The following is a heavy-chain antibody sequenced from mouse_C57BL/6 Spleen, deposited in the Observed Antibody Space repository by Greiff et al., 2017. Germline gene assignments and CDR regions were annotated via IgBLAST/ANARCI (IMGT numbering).Heavy chain of an antibody. CDR2: ISSGSSTI. CDR1: GFTFSDYG. J-gene: IGHJ2*01. CDR3: ARNYDYDSYYFDY. D-gene: IGHD2-4*01. Sequence: VQLKESGGGLVKPGGSLKLSCAASGFTFSDYGMHWVRQAPEKGLEWVAYISSGSSTIYYADTVKGRFTISRDNAKNTLFLQMTSLRSEDTAMYYCARNYDYDSYYFDYWGQGTTLTVSS. V-gene: IGHV5-17*01.